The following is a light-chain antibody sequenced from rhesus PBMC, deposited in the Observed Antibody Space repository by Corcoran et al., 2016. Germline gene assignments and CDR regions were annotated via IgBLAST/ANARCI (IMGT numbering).Light chain of an antibody. CDR2: KAS. J-gene: IGKJ3*01. CDR1: QSISSW. V-gene: IGKV1-22*01. Sequence: DIQMTQSPSSLSASVGDTVTITCRASQSISSWLAWYQQKPGKAPKLLVYKASSLQSGVPSRFSGSGSETDFNLTISSLQPEDFATYYCLQYSSSPCTFGPGTKLDIK. CDR3: LQYSSSPCT.